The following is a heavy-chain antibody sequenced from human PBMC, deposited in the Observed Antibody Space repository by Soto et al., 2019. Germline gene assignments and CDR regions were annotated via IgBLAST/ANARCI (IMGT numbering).Heavy chain of an antibody. V-gene: IGHV3-30*03. Sequence: QVQLVESGGGVVQPGRSLRLSCVASGFPFSNYGMHWVRQAPGKGLEWVAVLSYDGNDKYYVDPVKGRFTITRDNSKKTLYLQMNSLRDEDTAVYYCAGESGYSDGFAYFNLDVWGQGTTVTVSS. J-gene: IGHJ6*02. CDR3: AGESGYSDGFAYFNLDV. CDR2: LSYDGNDK. CDR1: GFPFSNYG. D-gene: IGHD5-18*01.